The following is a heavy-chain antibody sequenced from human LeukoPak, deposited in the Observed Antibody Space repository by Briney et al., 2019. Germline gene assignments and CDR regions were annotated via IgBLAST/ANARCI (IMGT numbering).Heavy chain of an antibody. J-gene: IGHJ4*03. CDR2: INHRGDT. Sequence: PSETLSLTCAVYGESFSAYYWSWIRQSPGKGLEWIAEINHRGDTNYNPSVKSRVTISIDTSKNQFSLKVRSLTAADTAVYYCARGPTISETGYFDFWGQGTLVTVSS. D-gene: IGHD1-1*01. CDR3: ARGPTISETGYFDF. CDR1: GESFSAYY. V-gene: IGHV4-34*01.